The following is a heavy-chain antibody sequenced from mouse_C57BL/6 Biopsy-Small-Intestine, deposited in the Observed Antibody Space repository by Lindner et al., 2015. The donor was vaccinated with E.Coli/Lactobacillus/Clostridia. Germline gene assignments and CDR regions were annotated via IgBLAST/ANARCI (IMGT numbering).Heavy chain of an antibody. CDR1: GYTFTGYW. J-gene: IGHJ2*01. V-gene: IGHV1-9*01. Sequence: VQLQESGAELMKPGASVKLSCKATGYTFTGYWIEWVKQRPGHGLEWIGEILPGSDTTNYNEKFKGKATFTADTSSNTAYMQLSSLTTEDSAIYFCARRFGYYFDCWGQGTTLTVSS. CDR2: ILPGSDTT. CDR3: ARRFGYYFDC.